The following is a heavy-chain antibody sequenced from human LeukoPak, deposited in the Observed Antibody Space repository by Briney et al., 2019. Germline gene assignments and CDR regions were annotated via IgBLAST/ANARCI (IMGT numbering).Heavy chain of an antibody. J-gene: IGHJ6*03. CDR1: GFSFTTYW. CDR2: IKQDGTEK. V-gene: IGHV3-7*01. Sequence: GGSLRLSCAASGFSFTTYWMSWVRQAPGKGLEWVANIKQDGTEKYYVDSVKGRFTISRDNAKNSLYLQMISLRVEDTAVYYCAGSIAVAGYYYMDVWGKGTTVTISS. CDR3: AGSIAVAGYYYMDV. D-gene: IGHD6-19*01.